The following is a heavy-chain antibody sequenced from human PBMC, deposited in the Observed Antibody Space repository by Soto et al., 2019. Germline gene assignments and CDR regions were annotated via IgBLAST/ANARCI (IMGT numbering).Heavy chain of an antibody. CDR2: ISYDGSNK. CDR1: GFTFKSYT. D-gene: IGHD3-10*02. V-gene: IGHV3-30-3*01. Sequence: GGSLRLSCATSGFTFKSYTLHWVRQTPGRGLRWVAVISYDGSNKYYADSVRGRFTISRDNSNSTLYLQMNSLRADDSAVYYCVGASMWTGKGLEYWGQGALVTISS. CDR3: VGASMWTGKGLEY. J-gene: IGHJ4*02.